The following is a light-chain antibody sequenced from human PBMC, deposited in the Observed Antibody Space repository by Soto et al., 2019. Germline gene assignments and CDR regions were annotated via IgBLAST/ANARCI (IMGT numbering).Light chain of an antibody. CDR2: DVS. CDR3: SSYAGSVYV. CDR1: SSDVGAYNY. V-gene: IGLV2-8*01. Sequence: QSVLTQPPSASGSPGQSVSISCTGTSSDVGAYNYVSWYQQHPGKAPKLMIYDVSKRPSGVPDRFSGSKSGNTASLTVSGLQAEDEAGYYCSSYAGSVYVFGTGTKVTVL. J-gene: IGLJ1*01.